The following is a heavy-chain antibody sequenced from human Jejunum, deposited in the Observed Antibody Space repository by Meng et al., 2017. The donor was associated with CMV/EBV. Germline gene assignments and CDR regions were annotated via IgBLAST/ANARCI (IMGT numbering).Heavy chain of an antibody. V-gene: IGHV4-31*02. CDR1: GGSIRTVGYD. J-gene: IGHJ4*02. CDR2: IYYSGST. D-gene: IGHD3-10*01. CDR3: ARGVDYYGSGTFFDY. Sequence: SGGSIRTVGYDWRWIRHHPGKGLEWIGYIYYSGSTYYNPSLRSRVTISVDTSKNQFSLIVSSLTAADTAVYYCARGVDYYGSGTFFDYWGQGTLVTVSS.